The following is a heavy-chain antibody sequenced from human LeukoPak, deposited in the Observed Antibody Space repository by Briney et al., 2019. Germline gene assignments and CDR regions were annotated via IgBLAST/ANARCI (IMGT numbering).Heavy chain of an antibody. J-gene: IGHJ6*02. CDR1: GFTFSSYW. V-gene: IGHV3-7*01. CDR2: IKQDGSEK. CDR3: AREAHNPHYHHSNTDPYYYYGMDV. D-gene: IGHD3-22*01. Sequence: AGGSLRLSCAASGFTFSSYWMSWVRQAPGKGLEWVANIKQDGSEKYYVDSVKGRCTISRDNAKTSLYLEMNSLRAEDTAVYYCAREAHNPHYHHSNTDPYYYYGMDVWGQGATVTVSS.